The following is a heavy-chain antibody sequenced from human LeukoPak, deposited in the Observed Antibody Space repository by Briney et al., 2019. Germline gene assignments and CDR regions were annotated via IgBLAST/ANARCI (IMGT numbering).Heavy chain of an antibody. CDR1: GFAFNSYV. J-gene: IGHJ4*02. Sequence: GGSLRLSCAASGFAFNSYVMHWVRQAPGKGLEWVSGISWNSGSIGYADSVKGRFTISRDNAKNSLYLQMNSLRAEDTALYYCAKGVIQLWKPDYGDYYFDYWGQGTLVTVSS. CDR3: AKGVIQLWKPDYGDYYFDY. D-gene: IGHD4-17*01. V-gene: IGHV3-9*01. CDR2: ISWNSGSI.